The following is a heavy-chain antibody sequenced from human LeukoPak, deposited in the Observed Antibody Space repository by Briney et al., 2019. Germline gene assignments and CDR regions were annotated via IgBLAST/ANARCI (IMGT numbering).Heavy chain of an antibody. V-gene: IGHV1-18*01. Sequence: GASVKVSCKASGYTFTSYGISWVRQAPGQGLEWMGWISAYNGNTNYAQKLQGRVTMTTDTSTSTAYMELSRLRSDDTAVYYCARKDYYDSSGYYLSLDYWGQGTLVTVSS. CDR3: ARKDYYDSSGYYLSLDY. D-gene: IGHD3-22*01. CDR1: GYTFTSYG. J-gene: IGHJ4*02. CDR2: ISAYNGNT.